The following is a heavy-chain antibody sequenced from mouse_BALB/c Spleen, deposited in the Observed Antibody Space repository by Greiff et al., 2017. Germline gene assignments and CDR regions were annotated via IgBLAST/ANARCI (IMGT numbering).Heavy chain of an antibody. CDR2: ISSGGSYT. CDR3: ARQGLGPLFDY. D-gene: IGHD4-1*01. Sequence: EVQVVESGGGLVKPGGSLKLSCAASGFTFSSYAMSWVRQTPEKRLEWVATISSGGSYTYYPDSVKGRFTISRDNAKNTLYLQMSSLRSEDTAMYYCARQGLGPLFDYWGQGTTLTVSS. J-gene: IGHJ2*01. V-gene: IGHV5-9-3*01. CDR1: GFTFSSYA.